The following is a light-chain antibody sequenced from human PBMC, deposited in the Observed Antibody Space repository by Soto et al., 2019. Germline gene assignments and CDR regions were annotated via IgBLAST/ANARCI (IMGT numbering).Light chain of an antibody. CDR2: EVS. J-gene: IGLJ3*02. CDR3: CSSVGGPIWV. V-gene: IGLV2-23*02. CDR1: SSDVGGYNR. Sequence: QSVLTQPASVSGSPGQSITMSCTGTSSDVGGYNRVSWYQHHPGKAPTLMIYEVSKRPSGVSNRFSGSKSGNTASLTISGLQAEDEADYYCCSSVGGPIWVFGGGTKLTVL.